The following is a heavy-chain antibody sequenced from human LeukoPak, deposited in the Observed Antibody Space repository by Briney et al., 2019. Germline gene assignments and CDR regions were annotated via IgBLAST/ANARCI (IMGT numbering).Heavy chain of an antibody. CDR2: IKSENDGGTT. J-gene: IGHJ4*02. CDR3: TFSGYYYDSSGSRNYFDY. V-gene: IGHV3-15*01. Sequence: GSLRLSCAASGFTFSNAWMSWVRQAPGKGLEWVGRIKSENDGGTTDYAAPVKGRFTISRDDSKNTLYLQMNSLKTEDTAVYYCTFSGYYYDSSGSRNYFDYWGQGTLVTVSS. CDR1: GFTFSNAW. D-gene: IGHD3-22*01.